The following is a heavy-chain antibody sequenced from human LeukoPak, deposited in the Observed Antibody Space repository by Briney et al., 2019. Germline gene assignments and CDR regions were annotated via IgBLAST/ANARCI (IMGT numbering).Heavy chain of an antibody. J-gene: IGHJ4*02. D-gene: IGHD6-19*01. V-gene: IGHV1-46*01. CDR3: ASYLSGWPMKY. Sequence: ASVKVSCKASGHTFTSYHMYWVRQAPGEGLEWMRIINPSGGSTSYAQKFQGRVTMTRDMSTSTVYMELSSLRSEDTAVYYCASYLSGWPMKYWGQGTLVTVSS. CDR2: INPSGGST. CDR1: GHTFTSYH.